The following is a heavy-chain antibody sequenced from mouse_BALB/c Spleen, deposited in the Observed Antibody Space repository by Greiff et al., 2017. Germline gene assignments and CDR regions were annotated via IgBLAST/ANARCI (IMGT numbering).Heavy chain of an antibody. V-gene: IGHV5-4*02. D-gene: IGHD2-4*01. J-gene: IGHJ4*01. CDR3: ARDRGDYDGDYAMDY. CDR1: GFTFSDYY. Sequence: EVQVVESGGGLVKPGGSLKLSCAASGFTFSDYYMYWVRQTPEKRLEWVATISDGGSYTYYPDSVKGRFTISRDNAKNNLYLQMSSLKSEDTAMYYCARDRGDYDGDYAMDYWGQGTSVTVSS. CDR2: ISDGGSYT.